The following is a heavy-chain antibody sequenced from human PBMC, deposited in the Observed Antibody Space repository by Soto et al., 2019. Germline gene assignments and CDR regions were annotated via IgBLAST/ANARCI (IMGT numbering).Heavy chain of an antibody. CDR2: ISYDGSNK. D-gene: IGHD3-3*01. Sequence: QVQLVESGGGVVQPGRSLRLSCAASGFTFSSYAMHWVRQAPGKGLEWVAVISYDGSNKYYADSVKGRFTISRDNSKNTLYLQTNSLRAEDTAVYYCARLWEYYDFWSGYPLGYYGMDVWGQGTTVTVSS. J-gene: IGHJ6*02. CDR1: GFTFSSYA. CDR3: ARLWEYYDFWSGYPLGYYGMDV. V-gene: IGHV3-30-3*01.